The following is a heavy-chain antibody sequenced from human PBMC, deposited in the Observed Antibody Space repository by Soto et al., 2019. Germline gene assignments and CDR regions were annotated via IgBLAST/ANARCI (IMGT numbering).Heavy chain of an antibody. V-gene: IGHV4-31*03. J-gene: IGHJ4*02. CDR2: IYHTGST. D-gene: IGHD6-13*01. CDR3: ARPRIPAAGSS. Sequence: PSETLSLTCTVSGGSISRGGYFWSWIRQHPGKGLEWIGYIYHTGSTNYNPSLKSRVTISVDTSKNQFSLRLTSVTAADRAVYYCARPRIPAAGSSWGQGTLVTVSS. CDR1: GGSISRGGYF.